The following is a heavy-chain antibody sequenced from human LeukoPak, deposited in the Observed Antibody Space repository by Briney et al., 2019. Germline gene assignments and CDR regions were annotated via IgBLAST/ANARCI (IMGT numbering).Heavy chain of an antibody. CDR1: GGSISSSSYY. J-gene: IGHJ4*02. D-gene: IGHD3-16*01. CDR3: ARHASLRSLYDY. CDR2: IYYSGST. V-gene: IGHV4-39*01. Sequence: SETLSLTCTVSGGSISSSSYYWGWIRQPPGKGLEWIGSIYYSGSTYYNPSLKSRVTISVDTSKNQFSLKLNSVTAADTAVYYCARHASLRSLYDYWGRGTLVTVSS.